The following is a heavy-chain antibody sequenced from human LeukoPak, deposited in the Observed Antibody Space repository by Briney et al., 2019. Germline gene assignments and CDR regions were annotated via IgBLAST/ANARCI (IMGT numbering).Heavy chain of an antibody. Sequence: PGGSLRLSCAASGFTFSSYEMNWVRQAPGKGLEWVSYISSSGSTIYYADSVKGRFTISRDNAMNSLYLQMNSLRAEDTAVYYCARERRDCSGGSCYPYYFDYWGQGTLVTVSS. CDR3: ARERRDCSGGSCYPYYFDY. J-gene: IGHJ4*02. D-gene: IGHD2-15*01. V-gene: IGHV3-48*03. CDR1: GFTFSSYE. CDR2: ISSSGSTI.